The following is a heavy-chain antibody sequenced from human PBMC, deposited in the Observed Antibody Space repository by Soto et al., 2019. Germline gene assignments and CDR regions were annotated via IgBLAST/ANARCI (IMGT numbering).Heavy chain of an antibody. CDR2: IYYSGRA. J-gene: IGHJ5*02. D-gene: IGHD6-19*01. V-gene: IGHV4-39*01. CDR1: GGSISYSSSY. CDR3: ARHQGAVADYFDP. Sequence: WETLSLTCTVSGGSISYSSSYWGWIRQPPGKRLEWIGTIYYSGRAYYNPSLKSRVTISVDTSKNQFSLKLTSVTAADTAVYFCARHQGAVADYFDPWGQGTRVTVSS.